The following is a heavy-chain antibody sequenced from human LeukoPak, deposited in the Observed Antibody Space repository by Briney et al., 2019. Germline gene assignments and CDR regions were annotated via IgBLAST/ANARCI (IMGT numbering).Heavy chain of an antibody. V-gene: IGHV3-74*01. D-gene: IGHD6-19*01. J-gene: IGHJ4*02. CDR1: GFAFSTYW. CDR2: INPEGAST. CDR3: ARGTAITAGIDF. Sequence: GGSLRLSCTASGFAFSTYWMFWLRQSPGKGLVWVSQINPEGASTTYGDPAKGRFTASRDNAKNALHLQMNSLRVDDTAVYYCARGTAITAGIDFWGQGTLVTVSS.